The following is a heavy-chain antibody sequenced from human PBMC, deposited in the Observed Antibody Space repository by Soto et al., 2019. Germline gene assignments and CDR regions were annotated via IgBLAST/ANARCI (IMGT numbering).Heavy chain of an antibody. CDR1: GFTFSTYS. CDR2: ISSSSHYI. V-gene: IGHV3-21*01. CDR3: ARDTAAAGTGLDY. D-gene: IGHD6-13*01. Sequence: PGGSLRLSCAASGFTFSTYSMNWVRQAPGRGLEWVSSISSSSHYIYYADSLKGRFTISRDNAKNSLYLQLNSLRAEDTAVYYCARDTAAAGTGLDYWGQGTLVTVSS. J-gene: IGHJ4*02.